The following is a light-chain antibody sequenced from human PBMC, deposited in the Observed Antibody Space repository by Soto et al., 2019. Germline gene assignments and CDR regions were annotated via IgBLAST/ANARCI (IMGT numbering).Light chain of an antibody. CDR1: QSLVHSDENTY. Sequence: DIVMTQTPLFSPVTLGQPASISCRSSQSLVHSDENTYLSWLHQRPGQPPRLLIYKISNRFFGVPDRFSGSGAGTDFTLRISRVEAEDVGIYYCMQVTHFPYTFGQGSKLEI. V-gene: IGKV2-24*01. CDR2: KIS. J-gene: IGKJ2*01. CDR3: MQVTHFPYT.